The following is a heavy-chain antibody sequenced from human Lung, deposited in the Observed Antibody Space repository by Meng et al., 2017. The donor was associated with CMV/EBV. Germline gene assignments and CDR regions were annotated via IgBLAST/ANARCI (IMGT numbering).Heavy chain of an antibody. CDR1: GLTFSRYT. J-gene: IGHJ4*02. CDR2: ISGGGGFT. V-gene: IGHV3-23*01. Sequence: GESLKISCAVSGLTFSRYTMTWVRRAPGKGLEWLSNISGGGGFTNYADSVKGRFTVSRDNSNNTLYLQMNSLRADDTAVYYCAGGVAGSRKVEYWGQGTLVTVFS. CDR3: AGGVAGSRKVEY. D-gene: IGHD6-19*01.